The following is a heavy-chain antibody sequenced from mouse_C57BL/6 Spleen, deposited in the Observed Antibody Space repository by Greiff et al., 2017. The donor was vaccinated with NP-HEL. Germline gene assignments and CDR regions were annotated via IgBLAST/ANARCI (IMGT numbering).Heavy chain of an antibody. CDR2: ISNGGGST. CDR1: GFTFSDYY. CDR3: AREFAY. Sequence: EVNVVESGGGLVQPGGSLKLSCAASGFTFSDYYMYWVRQTPEKRLEWVAYISNGGGSTYYPDTVKGRFTISRDNAKNTLYLQMSRLKSEDTAMYYCAREFAYWGQGTLVTVSA. V-gene: IGHV5-12*01. J-gene: IGHJ3*01.